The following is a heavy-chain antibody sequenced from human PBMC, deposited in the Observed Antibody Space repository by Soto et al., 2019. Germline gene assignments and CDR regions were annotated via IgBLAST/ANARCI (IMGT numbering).Heavy chain of an antibody. CDR3: ASSRYRYGTVPAAWGVDY. J-gene: IGHJ4*02. Sequence: QVQLVESGGGVVQPGRSLRLSCAASGFTFSSYAMHWVRQAPGKGLEWVAVISYDGSNKYYADSVKGRFTISRDNSKNTLYLHMNRLSDEDRAVYYCASSRYRYGTVPAAWGVDYWGQGTLVTVSS. D-gene: IGHD5-18*01. CDR2: ISYDGSNK. CDR1: GFTFSSYA. V-gene: IGHV3-30-3*01.